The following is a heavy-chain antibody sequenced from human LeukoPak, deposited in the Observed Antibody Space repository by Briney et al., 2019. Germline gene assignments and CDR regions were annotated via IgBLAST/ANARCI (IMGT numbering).Heavy chain of an antibody. CDR2: INSDGSST. V-gene: IGHV3-74*01. Sequence: PGGSLRLSCAASGFTFSRYWMHWVRRTPGKGLVWVSRINSDGSSTRYADSVKGRFTISRDNAKNTLDLQMSSLRAEDTAVYYCARVDCSGGSCYFVYWGQGTLVTVSS. CDR1: GFTFSRYW. D-gene: IGHD2-15*01. J-gene: IGHJ4*02. CDR3: ARVDCSGGSCYFVY.